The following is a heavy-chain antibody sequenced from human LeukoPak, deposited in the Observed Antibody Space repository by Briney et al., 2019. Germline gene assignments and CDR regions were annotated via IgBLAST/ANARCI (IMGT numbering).Heavy chain of an antibody. CDR1: GGSFSGYY. V-gene: IGHV4-34*01. D-gene: IGHD3-10*01. CDR2: INHSGST. Sequence: PSETLSLTCALSGGSFSGYYWSWIRQPPGKGLEWIGEINHSGSTNYNPSLKSRVTISVDTSKNQFSLKLSSVTAADTAVYYCARMVRGVIIWGNSDYWGQGTLVTVSS. J-gene: IGHJ4*02. CDR3: ARMVRGVIIWGNSDY.